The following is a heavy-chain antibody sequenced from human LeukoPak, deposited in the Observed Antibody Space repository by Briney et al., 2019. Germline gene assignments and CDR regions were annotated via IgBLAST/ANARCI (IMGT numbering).Heavy chain of an antibody. D-gene: IGHD4-23*01. J-gene: IGHJ3*01. CDR2: LGGSDDRT. Sequence: GGSLRLSCAASRFTFSTYGMSWVRQAPGKGLEWVSALGGSDDRTDYADSVQGRFTISRDNSKNTLYLQMNSLRAEDTAVYYCAKDILRWAFDVWGQGTMVTVS. CDR3: AKDILRWAFDV. V-gene: IGHV3-23*01. CDR1: RFTFSTYG.